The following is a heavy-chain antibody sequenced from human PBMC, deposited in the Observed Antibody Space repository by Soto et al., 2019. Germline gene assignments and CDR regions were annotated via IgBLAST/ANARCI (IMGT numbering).Heavy chain of an antibody. CDR3: ARDRIAVAAYYYGMDV. D-gene: IGHD6-19*01. CDR2: ISYDGSNK. V-gene: IGHV3-30-3*01. Sequence: PGGSLRLSCAASGFTFSSYAMHWVRQAPGKGLEWVAVISYDGSNKYYADSVKGRFTISRDNSKNTLYLQMNSLRAEDTAVYYCARDRIAVAAYYYGMDVWGQGTTVTVSS. CDR1: GFTFSSYA. J-gene: IGHJ6*02.